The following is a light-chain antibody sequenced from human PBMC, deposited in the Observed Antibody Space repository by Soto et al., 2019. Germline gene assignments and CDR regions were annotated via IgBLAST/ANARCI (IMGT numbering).Light chain of an antibody. J-gene: IGKJ1*01. V-gene: IGKV1-39*01. CDR1: QTISDF. Sequence: DIQMTQSPPSLSASVGDRVSFTCRASQTISDFLNCCHHKPGKAPGLLIDGASTLQSGVPSGFSGGGSGTDFTLTIATLQREDFATYYCQQTYITPRTFGQGTKVEIK. CDR2: GAS. CDR3: QQTYITPRT.